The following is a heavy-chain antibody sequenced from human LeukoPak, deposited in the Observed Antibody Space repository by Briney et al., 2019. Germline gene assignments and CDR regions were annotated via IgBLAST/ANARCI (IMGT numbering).Heavy chain of an antibody. CDR3: VRDRDYYVFDL. CDR2: IMKDGGDK. V-gene: IGHV3-7*01. D-gene: IGHD3-10*02. CDR1: GFIFTNYW. J-gene: IGHJ4*02. Sequence: PGGSLRLSCAASGFIFTNYWMTWVRQTPGKGLEWVANIMKDGGDKYYVDSVKGRFTISRDNAKNSVYLQMNSLRAEDTAVYYCVRDRDYYVFDLWGRGTLVTVSS.